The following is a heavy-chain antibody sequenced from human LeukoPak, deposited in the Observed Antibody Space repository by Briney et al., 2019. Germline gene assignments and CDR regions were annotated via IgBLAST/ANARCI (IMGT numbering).Heavy chain of an antibody. J-gene: IGHJ6*03. CDR1: GGSISSYY. D-gene: IGHD4-23*01. Sequence: SETLSLTCTVSGGSISSYYRSWIRQPAGKGLEWIGRIYTSGSTNYNPSLKSRATMSVDTSKNHFSLKLDSVTAADTAVYYCARVDFAGDYYYYYMDVWGKGTTVTVSS. CDR2: IYTSGST. V-gene: IGHV4-4*07. CDR3: ARVDFAGDYYYYYMDV.